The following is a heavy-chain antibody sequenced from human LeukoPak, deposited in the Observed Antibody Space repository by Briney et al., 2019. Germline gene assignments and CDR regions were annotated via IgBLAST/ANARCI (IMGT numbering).Heavy chain of an antibody. D-gene: IGHD4-17*01. CDR2: IYYSGSA. CDR1: GVSFSSSSYY. Sequence: SETLSLTCTVSGVSFSSSSYYWGWIRQPPGKGLEWIGSIYYSGSAYYNPSLKSRVTISVDTSKNQFSLKLSSVTAADTAVYYCARSYGQTFDYWGQGTLVTVSS. V-gene: IGHV4-39*07. CDR3: ARSYGQTFDY. J-gene: IGHJ4*02.